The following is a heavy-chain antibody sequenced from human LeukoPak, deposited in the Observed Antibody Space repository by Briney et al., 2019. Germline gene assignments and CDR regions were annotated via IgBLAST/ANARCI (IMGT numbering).Heavy chain of an antibody. V-gene: IGHV4-31*01. Sequence: SETLSLTCKVSGGSISSGGYSWSWIRQHPGKGLEWIGYIYYSGSNYYYNPSLKSLLAISVDTSNNRLSLSLSSVTAADTAVYYCAAIKRGRGFELRSSAFEIWGQGTMVTVSS. J-gene: IGHJ3*02. CDR3: AAIKRGRGFELRSSAFEI. D-gene: IGHD1-26*01. CDR2: IYYSGSNY. CDR1: GGSISSGGYS.